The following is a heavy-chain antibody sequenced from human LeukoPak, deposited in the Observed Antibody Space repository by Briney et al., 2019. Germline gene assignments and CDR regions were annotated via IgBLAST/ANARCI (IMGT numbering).Heavy chain of an antibody. CDR3: ARGPAGWGYYYMDV. CDR2: IYYSGST. CDR1: GGSISSYY. V-gene: IGHV4-59*01. Sequence: PSETLSLTCSVSGGSISSYYWSWIRQPPGKGLEWIGYIYYSGSTNYNPSLKSRFTISVDTSKNQFSLKLSSVTAADTPVYYCARGPAGWGYYYMDVWGKGTTVTVSS. D-gene: IGHD3-16*01. J-gene: IGHJ6*03.